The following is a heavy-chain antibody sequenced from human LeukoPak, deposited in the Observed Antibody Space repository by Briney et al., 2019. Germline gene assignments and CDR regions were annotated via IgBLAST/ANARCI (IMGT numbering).Heavy chain of an antibody. V-gene: IGHV4-30-4*08. CDR3: ARVPPPAARPVQGFY. D-gene: IGHD6-6*01. Sequence: SETLSLTCTVSGGSISSGDYYWSWIRQPPGKGLEWIGYIYYSGSTYYNPSLKSRVTISVDTSKNQFSLKLSSVTAADTAVYYCARVPPPAARPVQGFYWGQGTLVTVSS. CDR2: IYYSGST. CDR1: GGSISSGDYY. J-gene: IGHJ4*02.